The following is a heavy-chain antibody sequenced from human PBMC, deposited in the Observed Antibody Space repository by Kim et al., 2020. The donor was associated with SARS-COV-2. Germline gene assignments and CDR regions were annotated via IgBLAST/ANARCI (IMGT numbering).Heavy chain of an antibody. J-gene: IGHJ6*02. D-gene: IGHD6-19*01. CDR1: GFTFSSYA. Sequence: GGSLRLSCAASGFTFSSYAMHWVRQAPGKGLEWVAVISYDGSNKYYADSVKGRFTISRDNSKNTLYLQMNSLRAEDTAVYYCARDRGQLVDSGGWYVDYYYYGMDVRGQGTTVTVSS. V-gene: IGHV3-30*04. CDR2: ISYDGSNK. CDR3: ARDRGQLVDSGGWYVDYYYYGMDV.